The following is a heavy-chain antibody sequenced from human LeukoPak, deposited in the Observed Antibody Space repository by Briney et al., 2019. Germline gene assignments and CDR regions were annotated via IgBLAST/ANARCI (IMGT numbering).Heavy chain of an antibody. CDR2: INPNSGGT. V-gene: IGHV1-2*02. J-gene: IGHJ6*02. CDR3: ARDLAVAGVYYYYYYGMDV. Sequence: ASVKVCCKASGYTFTGYYMHWVRQAPGQGLEWMGWINPNSGGTNYAQKFQGRVTMTRDTSISTAYMELSRLRSDDTAVYYCARDLAVAGVYYYYYYGMDVWGQGTTVTVSS. D-gene: IGHD6-19*01. CDR1: GYTFTGYY.